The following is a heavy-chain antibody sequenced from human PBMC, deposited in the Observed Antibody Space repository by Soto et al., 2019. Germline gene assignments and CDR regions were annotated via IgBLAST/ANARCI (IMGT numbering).Heavy chain of an antibody. D-gene: IGHD1-26*01. CDR1: GFTFSSYA. J-gene: IGHJ4*01. V-gene: IGHV3-30-3*01. CDR2: ISYDGSNK. CDR3: ASAGSGSYPSSHYFDN. Sequence: GGSLRLSCAASGFTFSSYAMHWVRQAPGKGLEWVAVISYDGSNKYYADSVKGRFTISRDNSKNTLYLQMNSLRAQDTAVYYCASAGSGSYPSSHYFDNWGQGALVTVSS.